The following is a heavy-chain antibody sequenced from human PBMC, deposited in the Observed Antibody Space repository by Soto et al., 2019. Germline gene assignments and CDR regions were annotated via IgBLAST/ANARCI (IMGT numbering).Heavy chain of an antibody. CDR3: ARGPPLGY. J-gene: IGHJ4*02. CDR2: IYYSGST. Sequence: SETLSLTCTVSGGSISSGGYHWSWIRQHPGKGLEWIGYIYYSGSTYYTPSLKSRVTISVDTSKNQFSLKLSSVTAADTAVYYCARGPPLGYWGQGTLVTVS. CDR1: GGSISSGGYH. V-gene: IGHV4-31*03.